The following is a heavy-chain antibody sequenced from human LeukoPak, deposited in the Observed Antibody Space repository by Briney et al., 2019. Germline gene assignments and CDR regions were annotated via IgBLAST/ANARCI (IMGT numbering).Heavy chain of an antibody. CDR2: ISSSSSYI. V-gene: IGHV3-21*01. CDR1: GFTFSSYS. D-gene: IGHD6-6*01. Sequence: PGGSLRLSCAASGFTFSSYSMNWVRQAPGKGLEWVSSISSSSSYIYYADSVKGRFTIPRDNAKNSLYLQMNSLRAEDTAVYYCARVKGIAARGAPDYWGQGTLVTVSS. CDR3: ARVKGIAARGAPDY. J-gene: IGHJ4*02.